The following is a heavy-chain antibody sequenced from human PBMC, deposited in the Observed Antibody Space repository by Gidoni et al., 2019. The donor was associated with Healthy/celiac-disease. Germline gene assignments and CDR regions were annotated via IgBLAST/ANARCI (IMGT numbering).Heavy chain of an antibody. J-gene: IGHJ4*02. D-gene: IGHD1-26*01. V-gene: IGHV4-30-4*01. CDR1: GGSIRSGDYY. Sequence: QVQLQESGPGLVKPSQTLSLTCTVSGGSIRSGDYYWSWIRQPPGKGLEWIGYIYYSGSTYYNPSLKSRVTISVDTSKNQFSLKLSSVTAADTAVYYCARGNSGSYFEGDYFDYWGQGTLVTVSS. CDR3: ARGNSGSYFEGDYFDY. CDR2: IYYSGST.